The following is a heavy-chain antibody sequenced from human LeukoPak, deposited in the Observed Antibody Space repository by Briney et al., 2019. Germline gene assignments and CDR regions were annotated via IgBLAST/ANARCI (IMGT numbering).Heavy chain of an antibody. CDR2: MSYDGDNK. J-gene: IGHJ4*02. CDR3: AKDRLEWLLSSDY. Sequence: GGSLRLSCAASQFTFSSYAMHWVRQAPGKGLEWVAAMSYDGDNKNYADSVKGRFTISRDNPKNTLYLQMNSLRAEDTAVYYCAKDRLEWLLSSDYWGQGTLVTVSS. CDR1: QFTFSSYA. V-gene: IGHV3-30-3*01. D-gene: IGHD3-3*01.